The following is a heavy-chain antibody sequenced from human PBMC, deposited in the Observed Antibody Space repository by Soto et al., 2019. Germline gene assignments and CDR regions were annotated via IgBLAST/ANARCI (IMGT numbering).Heavy chain of an antibody. CDR2: IYHTGNA. J-gene: IGHJ5*02. Sequence: ASETLSLTCSVSGDSISNSRFYWAWIRQPPGEGLERIGSIYHTGNAFYNPSLKSRVTISVDTSKNQFSLKLTSVTAADAALYYCARDFFDSSDYTTNWFDPWGQGTLVTVSS. V-gene: IGHV4-39*01. D-gene: IGHD3-22*01. CDR3: ARDFFDSSDYTTNWFDP. CDR1: GDSISNSRFY.